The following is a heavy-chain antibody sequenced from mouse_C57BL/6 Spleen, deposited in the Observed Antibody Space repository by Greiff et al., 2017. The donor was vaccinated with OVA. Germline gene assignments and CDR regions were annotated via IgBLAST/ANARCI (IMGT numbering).Heavy chain of an antibody. J-gene: IGHJ3*01. CDR1: GYAFTNYL. Sequence: QVQLKQSGAELVRPGTSVKVSCKASGYAFTNYLIEWVKQRPGQGLEWIGVINPGSGGTNYNEKFKGKATLTADKSSSTAYMQLSSLTSEDSAVYFCARGSLKGLFAYWGQGTLVTVSA. CDR2: INPGSGGT. D-gene: IGHD3-1*01. CDR3: ARGSLKGLFAY. V-gene: IGHV1-54*01.